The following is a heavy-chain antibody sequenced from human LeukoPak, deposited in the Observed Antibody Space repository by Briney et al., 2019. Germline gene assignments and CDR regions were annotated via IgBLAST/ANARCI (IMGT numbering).Heavy chain of an antibody. D-gene: IGHD4-23*01. CDR2: IKSTAVGGTT. CDR1: GLPFSNAW. J-gene: IGHJ4*02. CDR3: TTGPGNSGY. V-gene: IGHV3-15*01. Sequence: GGSLRLSYAVSGLPFSNAWMSWVRQAPGKGLEWVGRIKSTAVGGTTEYAAPVKGRFTISRDDSKNTVYLQMNSLKTEDTAVYYCTTGPGNSGYWGQGTLVTVSS.